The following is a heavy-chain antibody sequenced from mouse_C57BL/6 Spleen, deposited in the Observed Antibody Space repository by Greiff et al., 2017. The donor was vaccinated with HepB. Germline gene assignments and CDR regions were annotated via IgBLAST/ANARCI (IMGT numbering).Heavy chain of an antibody. V-gene: IGHV5-12*01. D-gene: IGHD2-4*01. CDR3: ARNDYDEAMDY. J-gene: IGHJ4*01. CDR1: GFTFSDYY. Sequence: DVKLQESGGGLVQPGGSLKLSCAASGFTFSDYYMYWVRQTPEKRLEWVAYISNGGGSTYYPDTVKGRFTISRDNAKNTLYLQMSRLKSEDTAMYYCARNDYDEAMDYWGQGTSVTVSS. CDR2: ISNGGGST.